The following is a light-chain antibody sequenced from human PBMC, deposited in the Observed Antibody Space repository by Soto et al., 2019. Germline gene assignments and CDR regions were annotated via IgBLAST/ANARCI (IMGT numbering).Light chain of an antibody. V-gene: IGKV1-5*03. CDR2: KAS. CDR1: QSFSSW. J-gene: IGKJ4*01. CDR3: QQYNSYPLT. Sequence: DIQMTQSPSTLSASVGDRVTITCRASQSFSSWLAWYQQKPGKAPKLLVYKASSLESGVPSRFSGSGSGTELTLTISSLQPDDFATYYCQQYNSYPLTFGVGTKVEIK.